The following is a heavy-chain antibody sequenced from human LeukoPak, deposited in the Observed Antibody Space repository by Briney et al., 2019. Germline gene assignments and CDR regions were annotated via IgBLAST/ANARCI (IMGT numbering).Heavy chain of an antibody. V-gene: IGHV4-34*01. CDR3: ARGYGSGRHFDF. CDR1: GLSSSGDY. J-gene: IGHJ4*02. Sequence: SETLSLTCAVYGLSSSGDYWSWIRQPPGKGLEWIGEINQSGNTNYNPSLKSRVTISIDTSKNQFSLKVNSVAAADTAVYYCARGYGSGRHFDFWGRGTLVTVSS. CDR2: INQSGNT. D-gene: IGHD3-10*01.